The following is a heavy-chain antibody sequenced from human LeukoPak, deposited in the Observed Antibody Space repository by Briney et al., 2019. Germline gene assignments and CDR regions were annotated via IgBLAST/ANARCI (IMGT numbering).Heavy chain of an antibody. CDR3: AKDGGNQSKYRITFYYYYYMDV. CDR2: IRYDGSNK. CDR1: GFTFSSYD. D-gene: IGHD3-10*01. Sequence: QTGGSLRLSCAASGFTFSSYDMHWVRQAPGKGLEWVAFIRYDGSNKYYADSVKGRFTISRDNSKNTLYLQMNSLRAEDTAVYYCAKDGGNQSKYRITFYYYYYMDVWGKGTTVTVS. J-gene: IGHJ6*03. V-gene: IGHV3-30*02.